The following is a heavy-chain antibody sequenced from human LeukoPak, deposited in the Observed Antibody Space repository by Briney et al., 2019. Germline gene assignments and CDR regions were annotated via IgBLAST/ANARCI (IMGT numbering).Heavy chain of an antibody. J-gene: IGHJ4*02. D-gene: IGHD2-2*01. V-gene: IGHV1-2*02. CDR3: ARTEGYCSSTSCSTSEFDY. Sequence: ASVKVSCKASGYTFTGYYMHWVRQAPGQGLELMGWINPNSGGTNYAQKFQGRVTMTRDTSISTAYMELSRLRSDDTAVYYCARTEGYCSSTSCSTSEFDYWGQGTLVTVSS. CDR1: GYTFTGYY. CDR2: INPNSGGT.